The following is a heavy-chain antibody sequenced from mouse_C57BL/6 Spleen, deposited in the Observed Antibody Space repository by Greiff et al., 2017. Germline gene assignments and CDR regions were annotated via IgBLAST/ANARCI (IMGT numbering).Heavy chain of an antibody. Sequence: VKLMESGPELVKPGASVKISCKASGYSFTSYYIHWVKQRPGQGLEWIGWIYPGSGNTKYNEKFKGKATLTADTSSSTAYMQLSSLTSEDSAVYYCARKDYGIAMDYWGQGTSVTVSS. CDR1: GYSFTSYY. CDR3: ARKDYGIAMDY. CDR2: IYPGSGNT. J-gene: IGHJ4*01. D-gene: IGHD1-1*01. V-gene: IGHV1-66*01.